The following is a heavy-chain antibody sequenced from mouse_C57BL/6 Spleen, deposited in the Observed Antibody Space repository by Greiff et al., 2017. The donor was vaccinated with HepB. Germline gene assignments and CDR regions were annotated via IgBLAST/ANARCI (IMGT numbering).Heavy chain of an antibody. D-gene: IGHD6-1*01. Sequence: VQLQQPGAELVMPGASVKLSCKASGYTFTSYWMHWVKQRPGQGLEWIGEIDPSDSYTNYNQKFKGKSTLTVDKSSSTAYMQLSSLTSEDSAVYYCAREPDYFDYWGQGTTLTVSS. J-gene: IGHJ2*01. CDR2: IDPSDSYT. V-gene: IGHV1-69*01. CDR1: GYTFTSYW. CDR3: AREPDYFDY.